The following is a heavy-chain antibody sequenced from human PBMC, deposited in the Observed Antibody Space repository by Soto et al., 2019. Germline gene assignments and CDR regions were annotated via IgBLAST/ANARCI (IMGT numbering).Heavy chain of an antibody. D-gene: IGHD2-2*01. Sequence: SETLSLTCTVSGCSISGYYWSWIRQPPGKGLEWIGYIHHRGSTNYNPSLKSRVTISADTSKNHLSLKLSSVTAADTAVYYCARAVVVVPAETYYMDVWGKGTTVTVSS. J-gene: IGHJ6*03. CDR1: GCSISGYY. CDR3: ARAVVVVPAETYYMDV. CDR2: IHHRGST. V-gene: IGHV4-59*01.